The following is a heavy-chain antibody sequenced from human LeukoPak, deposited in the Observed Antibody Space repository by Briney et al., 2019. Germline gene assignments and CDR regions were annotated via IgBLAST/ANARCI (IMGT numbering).Heavy chain of an antibody. V-gene: IGHV3-7*01. CDR1: GFTLSDYW. Sequence: PGGSLRLSCAASGFTLSDYWMSWVRQAPGKGLEWVAHINQDGSEEHYMDSVKARFIISRDNAKNSLSLQMDSLRAEDTAVYYCVRDDGVSGYDFLDYWGQGTLVTVSS. CDR2: INQDGSEE. J-gene: IGHJ4*02. D-gene: IGHD5-12*01. CDR3: VRDDGVSGYDFLDY.